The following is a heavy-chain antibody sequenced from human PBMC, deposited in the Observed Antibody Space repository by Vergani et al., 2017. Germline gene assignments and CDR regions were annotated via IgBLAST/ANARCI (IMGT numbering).Heavy chain of an antibody. D-gene: IGHD7-27*01. CDR1: GFSLSTSGMR. V-gene: IGHV2-70*04. CDR3: ARSSNWGSTGFDY. Sequence: QVTLKESGPALVKSTQTLTLTCTFSGFSLSTSGMRVSWIRQPPGKALEWLARIDWDDDKFYSTSLKTRLTISKDTSKNQVVLTMTNMDPVDTATYYCARSSNWGSTGFDYWGQGTQVIVSS. CDR2: IDWDDDK. J-gene: IGHJ4*02.